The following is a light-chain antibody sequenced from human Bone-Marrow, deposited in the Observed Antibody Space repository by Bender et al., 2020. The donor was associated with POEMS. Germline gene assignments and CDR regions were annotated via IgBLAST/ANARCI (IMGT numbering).Light chain of an antibody. Sequence: SYDLTQPPSVSVSPGQTASITCSGDGLGDKYVCWYQRKPGQSPILVIYQDDKRPSGIPERISGSNSGNTATLTISRVEAGDEADYYCQVWHSRTDQVVFGGGTKLTVL. CDR1: GLGDKY. V-gene: IGLV3-1*01. CDR3: QVWHSRTDQVV. J-gene: IGLJ2*01. CDR2: QDD.